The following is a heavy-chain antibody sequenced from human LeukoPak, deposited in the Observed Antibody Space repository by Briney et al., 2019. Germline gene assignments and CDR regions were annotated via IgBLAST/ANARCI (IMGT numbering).Heavy chain of an antibody. D-gene: IGHD3-3*01. CDR1: GGTFSSYA. V-gene: IGHV1-69*06. CDR2: IIPIFGTV. CDR3: ARSLFRFLEWSYRSYYYYYMDV. Sequence: ASVKVSCKASGGTFSSYAISWVRQAPGQGLEWMGGIIPIFGTVNYAQKFQGRVTITADKSTSTAYMELSSLRSEDTAVYFCARSLFRFLEWSYRSYYYYYMDVWGKGTTVTVSS. J-gene: IGHJ6*03.